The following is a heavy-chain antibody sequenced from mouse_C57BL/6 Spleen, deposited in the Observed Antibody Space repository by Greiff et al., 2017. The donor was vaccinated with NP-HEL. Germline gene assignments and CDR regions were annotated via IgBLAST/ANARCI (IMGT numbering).Heavy chain of an antibody. CDR1: GYTFTSYW. J-gene: IGHJ3*01. CDR2: IDPSDSYT. D-gene: IGHD2-5*01. CDR3: ARLYYSNPAWFAY. Sequence: QVQLQQSGAELVMPGASVKLSCKASGYTFTSYWMHWVKQRPGQGLEWIGEIDPSDSYTNYNQKFKGKSTLTVDKSSSTAYMQLSSLTSEDSAVYYCARLYYSNPAWFAYWGQGTLVTVSA. V-gene: IGHV1-69*01.